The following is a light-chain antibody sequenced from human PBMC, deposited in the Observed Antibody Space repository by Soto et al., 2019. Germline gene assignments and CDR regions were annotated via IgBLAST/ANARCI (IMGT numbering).Light chain of an antibody. Sequence: QSVLTQSPSVSGTPGQRVTMSCSGSTSNIGNNPVNWYQQSPGTAPKLLMYDNDQRPSGVADRFSGSKSGTSASLAISGLLSEDEPEYYCATWDDTVSGYVFGTGTKLTVL. CDR1: TSNIGNNP. J-gene: IGLJ1*01. V-gene: IGLV1-44*01. CDR3: ATWDDTVSGYV. CDR2: DND.